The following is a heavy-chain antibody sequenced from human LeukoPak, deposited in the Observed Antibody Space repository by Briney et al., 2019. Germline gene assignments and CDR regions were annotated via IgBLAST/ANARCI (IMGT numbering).Heavy chain of an antibody. J-gene: IGHJ4*02. D-gene: IGHD3-10*01. Sequence: PSETLSLTCAVSGYSISSGYYWAWIRQPPGKGLEWIGSIYHSGSTYYNPSLKSRVTISVDTSKNQFSLKLSSVTAADTAVYYCARRGSGDYWGQGTLVTVSS. CDR1: GYSISSGYY. CDR2: IYHSGST. CDR3: ARRGSGDY. V-gene: IGHV4-38-2*01.